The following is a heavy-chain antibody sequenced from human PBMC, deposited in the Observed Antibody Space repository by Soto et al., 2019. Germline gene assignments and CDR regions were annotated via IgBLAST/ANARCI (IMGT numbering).Heavy chain of an antibody. V-gene: IGHV6-1*01. CDR1: GGSVSSNSAA. J-gene: IGHJ6*02. D-gene: IGHD6-19*01. CDR3: ARDVSVRVAGTPPYYYGMDV. CDR2: TYYRSKWYN. Sequence: SQTLSLTCASSGGSVSSNSAAWDGSIQSPSRCLEWLGRTYYRSKWYNDYAVSVKSRITINPDTSKNQFSLQLNSVTPEDTAVYYCARDVSVRVAGTPPYYYGMDVWGQGTTVTVSS.